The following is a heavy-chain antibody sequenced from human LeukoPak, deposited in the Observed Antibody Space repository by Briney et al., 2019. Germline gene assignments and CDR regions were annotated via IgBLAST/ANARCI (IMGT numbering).Heavy chain of an antibody. CDR2: IYDDGGT. Sequence: PGGSLRLSCIVSGFTVSSTLMDWVRQAPGKGLEWVSVIYDDGGTVYADSVKGRFTISRDTSKNMVYLQMNNLGAEDSAVYYCARDRAGRQSCVEFDLWGQGTLVTVSS. V-gene: IGHV3-53*05. J-gene: IGHJ5*02. D-gene: IGHD3-10*01. CDR3: ARDRAGRQSCVEFDL. CDR1: GFTVSSTL.